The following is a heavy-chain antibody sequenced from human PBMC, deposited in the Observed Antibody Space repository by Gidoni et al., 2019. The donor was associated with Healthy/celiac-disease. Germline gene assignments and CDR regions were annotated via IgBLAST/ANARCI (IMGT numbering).Heavy chain of an antibody. V-gene: IGHV3-30*18. Sequence: QVQLGESGGGVVQSGRSRRVYCAASGFTVSSDGMHWVRQAPGKGLEWVAVISYSGSTKYSADSVKGRFTISRDNSKNTLYLQMNRLRAEDPAVYSCANDLQWLTVDAEYFPHWGQGTLVTVSS. D-gene: IGHD6-19*01. CDR2: ISYSGSTK. J-gene: IGHJ1*01. CDR1: GFTVSSDG. CDR3: ANDLQWLTVDAEYFPH.